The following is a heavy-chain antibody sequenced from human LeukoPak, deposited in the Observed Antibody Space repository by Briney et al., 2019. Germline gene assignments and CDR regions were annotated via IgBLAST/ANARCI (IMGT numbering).Heavy chain of an antibody. D-gene: IGHD3-9*01. V-gene: IGHV4-30-2*01. Sequence: SETLSLTCAVSGGSISSGGYSCSWIRQPPGKGLEWIGYIYHSGSTYYNPSLKSRVTISVDRSKNQFSLKLSSVTAADTAVYYCARVGGLRYFGWLGFFDYWGQGTLVTVSS. CDR2: IYHSGST. J-gene: IGHJ4*02. CDR3: ARVGGLRYFGWLGFFDY. CDR1: GGSISSGGYS.